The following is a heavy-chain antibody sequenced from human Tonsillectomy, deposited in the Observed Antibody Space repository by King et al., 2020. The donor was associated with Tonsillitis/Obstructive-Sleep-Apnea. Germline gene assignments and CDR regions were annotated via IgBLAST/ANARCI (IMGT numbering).Heavy chain of an antibody. V-gene: IGHV3-23*04. D-gene: IGHD2-15*01. J-gene: IGHJ6*02. CDR1: GFTFSSNA. Sequence: EVQLVESGGGLVQPGGSLRLSCAASGFTFSSNAMSWVRQAPGKGLEWVSAISGSGGSTYYADSVKGRFTISRDNSKNTLYLQMNSLRAEDTAVYYCAKTLGYCSGGSCYSNLYYYYYGMDVWGQGTTVTVSS. CDR2: ISGSGGST. CDR3: AKTLGYCSGGSCYSNLYYYYYGMDV.